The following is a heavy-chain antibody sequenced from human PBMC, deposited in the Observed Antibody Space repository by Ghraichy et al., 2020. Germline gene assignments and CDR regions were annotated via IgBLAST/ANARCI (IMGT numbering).Heavy chain of an antibody. J-gene: IGHJ1*01. Sequence: GGLRLSCAASGFSFSNAWMHWVRQAPGKGLVWVSRIFSDGSGAIYADSVRGRFTISRDNAKSTVYLQMDSLRDDDTAVYYCARDVAYSFHHWGQGTLVTVSS. CDR3: ARDVAYSFHH. D-gene: IGHD2-15*01. V-gene: IGHV3-74*01. CDR1: GFSFSNAW. CDR2: IFSDGSGA.